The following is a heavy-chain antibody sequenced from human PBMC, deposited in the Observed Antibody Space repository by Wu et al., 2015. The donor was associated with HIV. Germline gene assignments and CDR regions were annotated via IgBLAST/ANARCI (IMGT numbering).Heavy chain of an antibody. V-gene: IGHV1-2*02. CDR2: INPNSGGT. CDR1: GYTFTGYY. CDR3: ARDIVVVPALYYYMDV. J-gene: IGHJ6*03. Sequence: QVQLVQSGAEVKKPGASVKVSCKASGYTFTGYYMHWVRQAPGQGLEWMGWINPNSGGTNYAQKFQGRVTMTRDTSISTAYMELSRLRSDDTAVYYCARDIVVVPALYYYMDVWAKGPRSPSP. D-gene: IGHD2-2*01.